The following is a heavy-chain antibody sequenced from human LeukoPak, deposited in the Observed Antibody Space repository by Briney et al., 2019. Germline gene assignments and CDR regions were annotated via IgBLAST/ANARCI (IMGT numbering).Heavy chain of an antibody. CDR3: AKAHGTYYYDSSGPNWFYP. J-gene: IGHJ5*01. V-gene: IGHV1-2*02. CDR2: INPNSGGT. CDR1: GYIFTGYY. D-gene: IGHD3-22*01. Sequence: ASVTLSFKASGYIFTGYYLHWVRQAPGQGLEWMGWINPNSGGTNYAQKFQGRVTMTRDTSVSTAYMELSRLRSDDTAVYYCAKAHGTYYYDSSGPNWFYPWGQGVMVTVSS.